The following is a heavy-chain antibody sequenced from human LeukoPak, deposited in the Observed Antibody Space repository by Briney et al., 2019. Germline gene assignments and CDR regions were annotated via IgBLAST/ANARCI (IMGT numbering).Heavy chain of an antibody. D-gene: IGHD3-22*01. V-gene: IGHV4-59*01. CDR1: GGSIVSYY. J-gene: IGHJ3*02. Sequence: SETLSLTCTVSGGSIVSYYWSWIRQPPGKGLEWIGYIYYSGSTNYNPSLKSRVTISVDTSKNQFSLKLYSVTAADTAVYFCARAYYYDSSGYDDAFDIWGQGTMVTVSS. CDR2: IYYSGST. CDR3: ARAYYYDSSGYDDAFDI.